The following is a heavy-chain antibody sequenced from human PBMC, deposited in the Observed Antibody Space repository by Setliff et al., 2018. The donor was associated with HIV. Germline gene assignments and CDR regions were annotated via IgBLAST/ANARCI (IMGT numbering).Heavy chain of an antibody. V-gene: IGHV4-39*01. CDR2: VIYGGDT. J-gene: IGHJ5*02. D-gene: IGHD5-12*01. CDR3: ARPYSGRGGGSWFDP. CDR1: GGSISSSHKY. Sequence: SETLSLTCTVSGGSISSSHKYWGWIRQPPGKGLEWIGSVIYGGDTFYNPSLKSRVTISVDTSNNQVSLNLISVTAADTAVYYCARPYSGRGGGSWFDPWGQGTLVTVSS.